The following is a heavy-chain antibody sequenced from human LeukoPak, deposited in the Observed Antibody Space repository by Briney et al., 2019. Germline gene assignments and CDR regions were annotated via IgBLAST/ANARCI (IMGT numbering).Heavy chain of an antibody. CDR2: ISRDESST. CDR1: GFTFSDYW. D-gene: IGHD1-26*01. CDR3: ARDLGNLINAYDI. Sequence: GGSLRLSCAASGFTFSDYWMHWVRQAPGKGLVWVSRISRDESSTNYADSVKGRFTISRDNAKGTLYFQMNSLRPEDTAVYYCARDLGNLINAYDIWGQGTMVTVPS. J-gene: IGHJ3*02. V-gene: IGHV3-74*01.